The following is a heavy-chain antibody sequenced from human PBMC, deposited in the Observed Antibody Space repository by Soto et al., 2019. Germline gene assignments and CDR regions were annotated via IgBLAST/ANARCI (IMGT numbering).Heavy chain of an antibody. CDR2: IIPIFGTA. D-gene: IGHD3-22*01. Sequence: ASVKVSCKASGGTFSSYAISWVRQAPGQGLEWMGGIIPIFGTANYAQKFQGRVTITADESTSTAYMELSSLRSEDTAVYYCARRYYYDSSGAYFDYWGQGTLVTVSS. CDR3: ARRYYYDSSGAYFDY. CDR1: GGTFSSYA. V-gene: IGHV1-69*13. J-gene: IGHJ4*02.